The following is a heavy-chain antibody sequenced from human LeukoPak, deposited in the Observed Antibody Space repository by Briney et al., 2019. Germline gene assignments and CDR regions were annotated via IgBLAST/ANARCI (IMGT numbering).Heavy chain of an antibody. CDR3: ARMLNYDFWSGYYPPYYYYYGMDV. CDR1: GYTFTSYD. D-gene: IGHD3-3*01. CDR2: MNPSSGNT. Sequence: GASVKVSCKASGYTFTSYDINCVRQAPGQGLEWMGWMNPSSGNTGYAQKFQGRVTMTRNTSISTAYMELSSLRSEDTAVYYCARMLNYDFWSGYYPPYYYYYGMDVWGQGTTVTVSS. V-gene: IGHV1-8*01. J-gene: IGHJ6*02.